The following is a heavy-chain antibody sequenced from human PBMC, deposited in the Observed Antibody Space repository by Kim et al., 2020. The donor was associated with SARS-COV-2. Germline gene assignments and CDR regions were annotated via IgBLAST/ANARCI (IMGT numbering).Heavy chain of an antibody. CDR2: ISDSGVRT. V-gene: IGHV3-23*01. J-gene: IGHJ4*02. CDR3: DASDY. Sequence: GSLRLSCAASGFTFRGYAMSWARQAPGKGLEWVSTISDSGVRTHYADSVKGRFTISRDNSKSTLFLQMNSLRAEDTAVYYCDASDYWGKGSLVTVSS. CDR1: GFTFRGYA.